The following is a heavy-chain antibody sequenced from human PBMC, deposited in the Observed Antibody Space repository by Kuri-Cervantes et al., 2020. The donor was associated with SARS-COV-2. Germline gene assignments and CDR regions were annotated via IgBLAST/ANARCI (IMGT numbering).Heavy chain of an antibody. Sequence: GESLKISCAASRFTFSSYVTSWVRQAPGKGLEWVSAISGSGSETYYADSVKGRFTISRDNSKDTMYLQMNSLRAEDTAVYYCAKDGSSSWSFNYYYYGMDVWGQGTTVTVSS. D-gene: IGHD6-13*01. V-gene: IGHV3-23*01. CDR2: ISGSGSET. CDR1: RFTFSSYV. J-gene: IGHJ6*02. CDR3: AKDGSSSWSFNYYYYGMDV.